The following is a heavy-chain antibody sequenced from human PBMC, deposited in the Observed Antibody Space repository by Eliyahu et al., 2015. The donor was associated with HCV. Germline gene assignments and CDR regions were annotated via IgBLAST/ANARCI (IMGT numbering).Heavy chain of an antibody. CDR3: TRGHWDGGGRYYYSGMDV. CDR2: INPANGKT. D-gene: IGHD3-10*01. Sequence: QDQLMQSGTEVKKPGASLRVSCKASGYIFSHYAIHWVRLAPGQRREWLGWINPANGKTKYSPKFQGRVLITTDTSANTAFLELKSLKSEDSAIYYCTRGHWDGGGRYYYSGMDVWGQGTTVTVST. J-gene: IGHJ6*01. V-gene: IGHV1-3*01. CDR1: GYIFSHYA.